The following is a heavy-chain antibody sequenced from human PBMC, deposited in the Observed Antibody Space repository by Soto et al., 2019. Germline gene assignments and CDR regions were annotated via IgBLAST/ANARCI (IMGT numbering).Heavy chain of an antibody. CDR1: GGTFSSYA. Sequence: ASVKVSCKASGGTFSSYAISWVRQAPGQGLEWMGGIIPIFGTANYAQKLQGRVTITADKSTSTAYMELSSLRSEDTAVDYCARGPLGWTNAFDIWGPGTMVTVSS. V-gene: IGHV1-69*06. D-gene: IGHD6-19*01. J-gene: IGHJ3*02. CDR3: ARGPLGWTNAFDI. CDR2: IIPIFGTA.